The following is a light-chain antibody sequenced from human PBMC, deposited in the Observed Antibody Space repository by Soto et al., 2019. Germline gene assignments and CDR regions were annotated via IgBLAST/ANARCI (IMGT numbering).Light chain of an antibody. V-gene: IGKV3-15*01. CDR1: QSVSSN. J-gene: IGKJ1*01. CDR3: QQNNDWPRT. Sequence: EIVMTQSPATLSVSPGERATLSCRASQSVSSNLAWYQQKPGRAPRLLIYSVSTRATGIPARFSGGGSGTEFTLPISSLQSEDFAVYYCQQNNDWPRTFGQGTKVEI. CDR2: SVS.